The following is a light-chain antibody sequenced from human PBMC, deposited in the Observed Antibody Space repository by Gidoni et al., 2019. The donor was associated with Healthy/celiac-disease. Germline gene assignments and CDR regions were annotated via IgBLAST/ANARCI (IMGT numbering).Light chain of an antibody. Sequence: IVMTQSPPTLSVSPGEGATLSCSASQSVSSNLAWYQQKPGQAPRLLIYGASTRATGIPARFSGSGSGTEFTLTISRLQSEDFAVYYCQQYNNWPPQLTFGGGTKVEIK. CDR2: GAS. CDR3: QQYNNWPPQLT. V-gene: IGKV3-15*01. J-gene: IGKJ4*01. CDR1: QSVSSN.